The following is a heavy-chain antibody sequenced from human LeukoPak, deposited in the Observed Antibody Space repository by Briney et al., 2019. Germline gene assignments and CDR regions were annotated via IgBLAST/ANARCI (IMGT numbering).Heavy chain of an antibody. Sequence: SETLSLTCAVYGGSFSGYYWSWIRESPGKGLEWFGEINHGGRTNYNPSLESRVSISVDASQNQFSLTMTSVTAADTAVYYCGRGMTRWLQFRPLDYWGQGTLVTVSS. D-gene: IGHD5-24*01. CDR1: GGSFSGYY. CDR2: INHGGRT. J-gene: IGHJ4*02. V-gene: IGHV4-34*01. CDR3: GRGMTRWLQFRPLDY.